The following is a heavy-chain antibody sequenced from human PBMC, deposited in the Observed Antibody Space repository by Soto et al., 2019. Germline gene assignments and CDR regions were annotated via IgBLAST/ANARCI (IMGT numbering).Heavy chain of an antibody. V-gene: IGHV4-59*08. J-gene: IGHJ4*02. D-gene: IGHD3-10*01. Sequence: QVQLQESGPGLVKPSETLSLTCTVSGGSISSYYWSWIRQPPGKGLEWIGYIYYSGSTNHNPSLKSLVTISVDTSKNQFSLRLNAMTAADTAVYYCARHNYGSGSTYFDYWGQGTLVTVSS. CDR1: GGSISSYY. CDR3: ARHNYGSGSTYFDY. CDR2: IYYSGST.